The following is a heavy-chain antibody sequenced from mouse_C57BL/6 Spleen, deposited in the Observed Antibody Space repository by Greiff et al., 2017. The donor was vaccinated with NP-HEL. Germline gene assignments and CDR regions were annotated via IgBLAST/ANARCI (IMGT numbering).Heavy chain of an antibody. Sequence: QVQLQQPGAELVKPGASVKLSCKASGYTFTSYWMQWVKQRPGQGLEWIGEIDPSDSYTNYNQKFKGKATLTVDTSSSTAYMQLSSLTSEDAAVDYCARGADDQFAYWGQGTRGTVSA. CDR1: GYTFTSYW. V-gene: IGHV1-50*01. J-gene: IGHJ3*01. CDR2: IDPSDSYT. CDR3: ARGADDQFAY.